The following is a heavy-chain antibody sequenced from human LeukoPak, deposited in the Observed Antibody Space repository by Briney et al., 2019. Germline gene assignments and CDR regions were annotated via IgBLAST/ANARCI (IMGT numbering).Heavy chain of an antibody. CDR2: ISAYNGNT. D-gene: IGHD4-17*01. V-gene: IGHV1-18*01. CDR1: GYTFTSYG. Sequence: GASVKVSCKASGYTFTSYGISWVRQAPGQGLEWMGWISAYNGNTNYAQKLQGRVTMTTDTSTSTAYMELRSLRSDDTAVYYCARVSPGYGDYEEWDYWGQGTLVTVSS. CDR3: ARVSPGYGDYEEWDY. J-gene: IGHJ4*02.